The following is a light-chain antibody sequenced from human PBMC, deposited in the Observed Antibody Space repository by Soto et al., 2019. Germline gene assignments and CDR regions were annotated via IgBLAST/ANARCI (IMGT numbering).Light chain of an antibody. CDR2: DVS. CDR3: CSYAGSYAYV. CDR1: SSDVGGYNF. V-gene: IGLV2-11*01. J-gene: IGLJ1*01. Sequence: QSVLTQPRSLSDSPGQSVTISCTGTSSDVGGYNFVSWYQQYPGKAPKLMIYDVSKRPSGVPDRFSGSKSGNTASLTISGLQAEDEADYYCCSYAGSYAYVFGTGTKVTVL.